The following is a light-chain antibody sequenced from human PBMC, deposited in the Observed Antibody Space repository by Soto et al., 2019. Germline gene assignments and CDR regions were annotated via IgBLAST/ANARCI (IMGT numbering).Light chain of an antibody. CDR3: QQRYNAPWT. CDR1: QSVGSY. J-gene: IGKJ1*01. Sequence: EIVLTQSPGTLSLSPGESATLSCRASQSVGSYFLWFQQKPGQAPRALIYDAHNRATGIPARFSGSGSGTDFTLTISSLEPEDFAVYYCQQRYNAPWTFGQGTKVEI. CDR2: DAH. V-gene: IGKV3-11*01.